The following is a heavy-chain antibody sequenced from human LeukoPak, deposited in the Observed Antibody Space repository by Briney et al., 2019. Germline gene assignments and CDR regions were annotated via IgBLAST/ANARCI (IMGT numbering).Heavy chain of an antibody. Sequence: SETLSLTCTASGGSISSSSYYWGWIRQPPGKGRESIGSIYYSGSTYYNPSLKSRVTISVDTSKNQFSLQQSSVTAADTAVYYCARDTYYYDSRGLAYWGQGTLVTVSS. CDR3: ARDTYYYDSRGLAY. CDR2: IYYSGST. V-gene: IGHV4-39*07. CDR1: GGSISSSSYY. J-gene: IGHJ4*02. D-gene: IGHD3-22*01.